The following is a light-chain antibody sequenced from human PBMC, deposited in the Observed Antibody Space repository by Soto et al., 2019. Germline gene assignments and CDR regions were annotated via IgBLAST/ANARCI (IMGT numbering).Light chain of an antibody. CDR2: DVS. CDR1: SSDVGGFDH. V-gene: IGLV2-14*03. CDR3: NSFTTTNTYV. Sequence: SALTQPASVSGSPGQSITISCTGASSDVGGFDHVSWYQQHPGKVPRLLIYDVSSRPSGVSDRFSGSKSGNTASLTISGLQAEDEADYYCNSFTTTNTYVFGTGTKLTVL. J-gene: IGLJ1*01.